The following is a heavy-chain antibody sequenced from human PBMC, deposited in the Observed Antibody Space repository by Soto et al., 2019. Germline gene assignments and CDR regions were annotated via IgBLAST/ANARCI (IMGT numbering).Heavy chain of an antibody. CDR3: ARKRGAGDFSNWAFEV. D-gene: IGHD2-21*02. V-gene: IGHV3-23*01. CDR1: GFPFSCCA. CDR2: IHGGGDAT. Sequence: EVQLLESGGGLVQPGGSLRLSCAASGFPFSCCAMSWVRQAPGKGLQWVSTIHGGGDATHYADSVKGRFTISRDNSRNTLSLQMPSLRPEDTAIYYCARKRGAGDFSNWAFEVWGRGTLVTVSS. J-gene: IGHJ2*01.